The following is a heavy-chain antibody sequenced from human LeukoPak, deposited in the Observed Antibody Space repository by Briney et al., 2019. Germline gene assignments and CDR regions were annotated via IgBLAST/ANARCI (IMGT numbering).Heavy chain of an antibody. V-gene: IGHV1-46*01. CDR3: ARDQEAFDY. CDR2: IYPRDGST. CDR1: GYSFTSNY. J-gene: IGHJ4*02. Sequence: GASVKVSCMASGYSFTSNYIHWVRQAPGQGLEWMGMIYPRDGSTSYAQKFQGRVTVTRDTSTRTVHMELSGLRSEDTAVYYCARDQEAFDYWGQGTLVTVSS.